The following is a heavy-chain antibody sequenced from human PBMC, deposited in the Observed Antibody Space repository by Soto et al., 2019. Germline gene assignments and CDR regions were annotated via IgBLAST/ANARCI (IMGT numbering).Heavy chain of an antibody. CDR2: INDDGSST. J-gene: IGHJ1*01. Sequence: GGSLRLSCAASGFTFSMYWMHWVRQVPGKGPEWVSRINDDGSSTNYADSVKGRSTISRDNAKNTLYLQMNALRAEDTAVYYCVRVSQSTLPRPRSLGGQDSVVPFPA. D-gene: IGHD2-8*01. V-gene: IGHV3-74*01. CDR3: VRVSQSTLPRPRSL. CDR1: GFTFSMYW.